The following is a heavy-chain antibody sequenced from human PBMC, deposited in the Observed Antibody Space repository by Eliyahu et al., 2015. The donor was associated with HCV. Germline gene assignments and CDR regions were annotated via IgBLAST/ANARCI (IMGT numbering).Heavy chain of an antibody. CDR2: VYHTGSA. CDR1: GGSISSSNW. J-gene: IGHJ4*02. V-gene: IGHV4-4*02. CDR3: ARDDLYYGSGSYYKGANFFDS. Sequence: QVQLQESGPGLVKPSGTLSLTCAVSGGSISSSNWWNWVRQPPGKGLEWIGEVYHTGSANYNPSLQSRVTISVDRSKNQFTLNLTSVTAADTAVYFCARDDLYYGSGSYYKGANFFDSWGQGTLVAVSS. D-gene: IGHD3-10*01.